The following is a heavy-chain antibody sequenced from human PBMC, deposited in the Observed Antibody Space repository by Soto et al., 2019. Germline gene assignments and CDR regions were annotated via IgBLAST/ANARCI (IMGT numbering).Heavy chain of an antibody. Sequence: GGSLRLSCAASGFTFSSYGMHWVRQAPGKGLEWVTVIWYDGSNKYYADSVKGRFTISRDNSKNTLYLEMNSLRTEDTAVYYCAKDQGTRNSGYASGGFDYWGQGTLVTVSS. CDR3: AKDQGTRNSGYASGGFDY. D-gene: IGHD5-12*01. CDR2: IWYDGSNK. V-gene: IGHV3-33*06. CDR1: GFTFSSYG. J-gene: IGHJ4*02.